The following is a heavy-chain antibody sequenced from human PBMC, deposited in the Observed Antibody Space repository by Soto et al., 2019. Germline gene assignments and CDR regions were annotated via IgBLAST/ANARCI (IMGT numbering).Heavy chain of an antibody. Sequence: SXTLSLTCAVYGGSFSGYYCSWIRQPPGKGLEWIGETNHSGSTNYNPSLKSRVTISVDTSKNQFSLKLSSVTAAETAVYYCARYGVLRFLEWLSYFDYWGQGTLVTVSS. J-gene: IGHJ4*02. D-gene: IGHD3-3*01. V-gene: IGHV4-34*01. CDR3: ARYGVLRFLEWLSYFDY. CDR1: GGSFSGYY. CDR2: TNHSGST.